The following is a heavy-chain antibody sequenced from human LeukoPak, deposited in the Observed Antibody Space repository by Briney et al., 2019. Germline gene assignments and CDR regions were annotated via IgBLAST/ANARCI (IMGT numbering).Heavy chain of an antibody. J-gene: IGHJ3*02. CDR3: ARDMFEAYSGRWAFDI. CDR2: IYYSGST. CDR1: GGSISSYY. Sequence: SETLSLTCTVSGGSISSYYWSWIRQPPGKGLEWIGYIYYSGSTNYNPSLKSRVTISVDTSKNQFSLKLSSVTAADTAVYYCARDMFEAYSGRWAFDIWGQGTMVTVSS. D-gene: IGHD3-10*01. V-gene: IGHV4-59*01.